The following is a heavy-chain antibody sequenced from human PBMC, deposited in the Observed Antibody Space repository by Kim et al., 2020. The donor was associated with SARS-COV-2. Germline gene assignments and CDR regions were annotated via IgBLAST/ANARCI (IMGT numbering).Heavy chain of an antibody. CDR2: ISGSGGST. Sequence: GGSLRLSCAASGFTFSSYAMSWVRQAPGKGLEWVSAISGSGGSTYYADSVKGRFTISRDNSKNTLYLQMNSLRAEDTAVYYCAKSPYYYGSGRYQPARFDYWGQGTLVTVSS. CDR3: AKSPYYYGSGRYQPARFDY. V-gene: IGHV3-23*01. J-gene: IGHJ4*02. CDR1: GFTFSSYA. D-gene: IGHD3-10*01.